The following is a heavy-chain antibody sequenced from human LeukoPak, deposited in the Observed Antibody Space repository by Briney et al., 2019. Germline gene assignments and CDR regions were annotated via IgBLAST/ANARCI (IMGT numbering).Heavy chain of an antibody. CDR3: ARAGWPGYYYYYMDV. Sequence: ASVKVSCKASGYTFTSYDINWVRQAAGQGLEWMGWMNPNSGNTGYAQKFQGRVTMTRNTSISTAYMELSSLRSEDTAVYYCARAGWPGYYYYYMDVWGKGTTVTVSS. J-gene: IGHJ6*03. CDR2: MNPNSGNT. CDR1: GYTFTSYD. D-gene: IGHD2-15*01. V-gene: IGHV1-8*01.